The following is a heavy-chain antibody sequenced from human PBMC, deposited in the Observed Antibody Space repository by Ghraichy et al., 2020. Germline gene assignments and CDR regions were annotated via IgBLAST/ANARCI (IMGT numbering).Heavy chain of an antibody. D-gene: IGHD1-7*01. Sequence: GGSLRLSCAASGFTLSSYLMHWVRQAPGKGLVWVSRINSDGSTTNYADSVKGRFTISRDNAKNTLYRQMNGRRAEDTAVYYCAREGLELGDYWGQGTLVTVSS. CDR3: AREGLELGDY. V-gene: IGHV3-74*01. CDR1: GFTLSSYL. CDR2: INSDGSTT. J-gene: IGHJ4*02.